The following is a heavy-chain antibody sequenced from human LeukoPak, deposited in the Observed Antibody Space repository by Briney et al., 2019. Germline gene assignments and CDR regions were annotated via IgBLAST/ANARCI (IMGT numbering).Heavy chain of an antibody. V-gene: IGHV4-4*07. CDR1: GGSISSYY. Sequence: KPSETMSLTCTVSGGSISSYYWSWIRQPAGKGLEWIGRIYTSGNTDYNPSLKSRVTMSVDTSKNQFSLKLSSVTAADTAVYYCAREGSMTARPFVSIDYWGQGTLVTISS. J-gene: IGHJ4*02. D-gene: IGHD6-6*01. CDR2: IYTSGNT. CDR3: AREGSMTARPFVSIDY.